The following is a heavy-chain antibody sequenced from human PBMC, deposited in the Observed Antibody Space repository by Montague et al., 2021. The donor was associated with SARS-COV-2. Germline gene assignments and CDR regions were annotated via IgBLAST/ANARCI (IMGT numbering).Heavy chain of an antibody. J-gene: IGHJ4*02. CDR2: IKPDGTDK. CDR3: ATATFSVYFD. V-gene: IGHV3-7*01. D-gene: IGHD3-22*01. CDR1: GIIFTNSW. Sequence: SLRLSCAASGIIFTNSWMSWVRQAPGKGLEWVANIKPDGTDKYYVDSVKGRLTISRDNAKNSLYLQMNSLRAEDTAVYYCATATFSVYFDWGQGTLVTVSS.